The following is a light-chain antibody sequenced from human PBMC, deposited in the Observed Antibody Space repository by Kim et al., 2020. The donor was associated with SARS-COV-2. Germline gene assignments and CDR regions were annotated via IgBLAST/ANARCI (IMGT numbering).Light chain of an antibody. V-gene: IGKV3-11*01. Sequence: EVRQSPATLSLSPGERATLSCRASQSVGTYLAWYQQKPGQAPRLLIYDASKRATGIPARFRGSGSGTDLTLTIGTLEPEDSAVYYCQQRGNFGQGTRLEIK. J-gene: IGKJ5*01. CDR2: DAS. CDR1: QSVGTY. CDR3: QQRGN.